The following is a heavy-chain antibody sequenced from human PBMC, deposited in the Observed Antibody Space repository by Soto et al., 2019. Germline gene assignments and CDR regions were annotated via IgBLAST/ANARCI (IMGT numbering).Heavy chain of an antibody. Sequence: PGESLKISCKGSGYSFTSYWIGWVRQMPGKGLEWMGIIYPGDSDTRYSPSFQGQVTISADKSISTAYLQWSSLKASDTAMYYCARHSYYSDSNFLLGELSLNYYYMDVWGKGTTVTGSS. D-gene: IGHD3-16*02. CDR3: ARHSYYSDSNFLLGELSLNYYYMDV. V-gene: IGHV5-51*01. J-gene: IGHJ6*03. CDR2: IYPGDSDT. CDR1: GYSFTSYW.